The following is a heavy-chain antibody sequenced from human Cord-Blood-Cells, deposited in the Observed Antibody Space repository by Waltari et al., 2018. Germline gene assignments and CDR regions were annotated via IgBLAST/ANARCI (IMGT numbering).Heavy chain of an antibody. CDR1: GFTFSSYA. D-gene: IGHD5-12*01. Sequence: EVQLLESGGGLVQPGGSLRLSCAASGFTFSSYAMSWVRQAPGKGLEWVSAISGSGGSTYYADSVKGRFTISRDNSKNTLYLQMNSLRAEDTAVYYCANLEGYSGYDFDYWGQETLVTVSS. CDR2: ISGSGGST. J-gene: IGHJ4*02. CDR3: ANLEGYSGYDFDY. V-gene: IGHV3-23*01.